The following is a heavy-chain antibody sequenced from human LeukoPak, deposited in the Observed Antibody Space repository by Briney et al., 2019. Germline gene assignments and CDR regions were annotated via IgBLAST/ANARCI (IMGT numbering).Heavy chain of an antibody. CDR3: TRDKGGFCSSTSCYYFDY. CDR2: ISSSGSTI. V-gene: IGHV3-11*04. D-gene: IGHD2-2*01. CDR1: GFTFSDYY. Sequence: GGSLRLSCAASGFTFSDYYMSWIRQAPGKGLEWVSYISSSGSTIYYADSVKGRFTISRDNAEKSLYLQMDSLRGEDTAVYYCTRDKGGFCSSTSCYYFDYWGQGTLVTVSS. J-gene: IGHJ4*02.